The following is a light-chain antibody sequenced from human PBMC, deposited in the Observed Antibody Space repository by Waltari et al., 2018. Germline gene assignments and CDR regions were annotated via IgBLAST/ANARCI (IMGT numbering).Light chain of an antibody. CDR3: AAWDDSLSGRV. J-gene: IGLJ3*02. V-gene: IGLV1-47*01. Sequence: QSVLTQPPSASGTPGQRVTISCSGSRSNIGSNYVYWYQQLPGTAPKLLIYRNNPRPSGVPDRFSGSKSGTAASRAISGLRSEDEADYYCAAWDDSLSGRVFGGGTKVTVL. CDR2: RNN. CDR1: RSNIGSNY.